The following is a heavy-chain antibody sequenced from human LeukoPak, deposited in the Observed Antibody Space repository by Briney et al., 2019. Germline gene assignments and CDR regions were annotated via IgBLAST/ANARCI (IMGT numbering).Heavy chain of an antibody. CDR3: ARALGSGNTRGYLDY. Sequence: GGSLRLSCAASGFTFSSYEMNWVRQAPGKGLEWVSYIGSNGGRIYSADSLKGRVTISRDNAKNSLYLQMNSLRAEDTGVYYCARALGSGNTRGYLDYWGQGALVTVSS. J-gene: IGHJ4*02. V-gene: IGHV3-48*03. D-gene: IGHD3-10*01. CDR1: GFTFSSYE. CDR2: IGSNGGRI.